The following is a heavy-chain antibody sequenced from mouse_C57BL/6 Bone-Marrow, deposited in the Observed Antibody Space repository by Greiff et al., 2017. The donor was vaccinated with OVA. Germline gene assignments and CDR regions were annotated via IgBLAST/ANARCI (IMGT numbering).Heavy chain of an antibody. V-gene: IGHV1-69*01. CDR1: GYTFTSYW. Sequence: QVQLQQPGAELVMPGASVKLSCKASGYTFTSYWMHWVKQRPGQGLEWIGEIDPSDSYNNYNQKFKGKSTLTVDKSSSTAYMQLSSLTSEDAAVYYCARSKRVYFDYWGQGTTLTVSS. J-gene: IGHJ2*01. CDR2: IDPSDSYN. D-gene: IGHD2-5*01. CDR3: ARSKRVYFDY.